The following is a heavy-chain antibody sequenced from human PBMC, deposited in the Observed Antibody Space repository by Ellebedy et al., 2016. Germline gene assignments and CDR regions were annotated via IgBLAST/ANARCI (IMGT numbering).Heavy chain of an antibody. CDR3: ARDRLVDAFDI. D-gene: IGHD6-6*01. CDR2: IYYRGST. V-gene: IGHV4-39*07. J-gene: IGHJ3*02. Sequence: GSLRLXXTVSGGSISSSSYYWGWIRQPPGKGLEWIGSIYYRGSTYYNPSLKSRVTISVDTSKNQFSLKLSSVTAADTAVYYCARDRLVDAFDIWGQGTMVTVSS. CDR1: GGSISSSSYY.